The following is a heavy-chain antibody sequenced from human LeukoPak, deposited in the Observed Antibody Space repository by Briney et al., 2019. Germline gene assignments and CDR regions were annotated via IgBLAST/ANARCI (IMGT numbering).Heavy chain of an antibody. J-gene: IGHJ6*03. D-gene: IGHD6-19*01. CDR1: GYTFTSYY. Sequence: ASVKVSCKASGYTFTSYYMHWVRQAPGQGLEWRGIINPSGGSTSYAQKFQGRVTMTRDTSTSTVYMELSSLRSEDTAVYYCARDVSSGWKWNYYYMDVWGKGTTVTVSS. CDR2: INPSGGST. V-gene: IGHV1-46*01. CDR3: ARDVSSGWKWNYYYMDV.